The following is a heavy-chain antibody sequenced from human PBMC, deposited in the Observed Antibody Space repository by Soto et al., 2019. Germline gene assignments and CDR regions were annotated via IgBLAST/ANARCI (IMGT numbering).Heavy chain of an antibody. CDR3: AERYVSAIDY. D-gene: IGHD3-16*01. CDR2: IYYTGST. V-gene: IGHV4-59*08. J-gene: IGHJ4*02. CDR1: GGSISSYY. Sequence: QVQLQESGPGLVKPSETLSLTCTVSGGSISSYYWSWIRQPPGKGLEWIGYIYYTGSTNYNPSLKVRATISLDTYKNQFSSTVSSVTSADTAVYYSAERYVSAIDYWGQGTLVTVSS.